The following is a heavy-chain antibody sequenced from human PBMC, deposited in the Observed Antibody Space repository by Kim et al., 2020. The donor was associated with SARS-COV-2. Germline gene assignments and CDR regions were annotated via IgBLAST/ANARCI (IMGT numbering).Heavy chain of an antibody. CDR1: VSNGSYY. CDR2: ISYSGST. Sequence: VSNGSYYRSWIRQHQGEGLEWIGYISYSGSTNYNPSLKSRVTISVDTSKNQFSLKLSSVTAADTAVYYCASLSGTIKFEDWLFKWGQGTLAT. V-gene: IGHV4-61*01. CDR3: ASLSGTIKFEDWLFK. D-gene: IGHD3-3*01. J-gene: IGHJ4*02.